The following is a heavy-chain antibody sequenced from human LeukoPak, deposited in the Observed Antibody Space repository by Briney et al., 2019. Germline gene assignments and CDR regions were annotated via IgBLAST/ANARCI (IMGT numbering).Heavy chain of an antibody. CDR3: ATPSSNYGFDY. CDR1: GYSFTNYW. Sequence: GESLKISCKASGYSFTNYWIGWVRQMPGKGLEWMGIIYPGDADTRYSPSFQGQVTISADKSISTAYLQWSSLKASDTAMYYCATPSSNYGFDYWGQGTLVTVSS. J-gene: IGHJ4*02. CDR2: IYPGDADT. D-gene: IGHD4-11*01. V-gene: IGHV5-51*01.